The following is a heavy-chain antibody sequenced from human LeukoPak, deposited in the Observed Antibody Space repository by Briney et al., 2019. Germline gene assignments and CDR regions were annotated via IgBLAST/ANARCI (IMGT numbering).Heavy chain of an antibody. CDR2: ISGSGGST. V-gene: IGHV3-23*01. CDR1: GFTFSSYA. J-gene: IGHJ4*02. CDR3: AKDGDYYYGSGSYYDY. Sequence: GGSLRLSCAASGFTFSSYAMSWVRQAPGKGLEWVSVISGSGGSTYYADSVKGRFNISRGNSKNTLHLQMNSLRAEDTAVYYCAKDGDYYYGSGSYYDYWGQGTLVTVSS. D-gene: IGHD3-10*01.